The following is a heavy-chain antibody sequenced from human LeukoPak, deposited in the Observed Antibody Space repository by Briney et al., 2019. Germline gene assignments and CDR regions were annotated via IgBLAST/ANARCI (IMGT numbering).Heavy chain of an antibody. Sequence: SQTLSLTCTVSGGSISSGGYYWSWIRQHPGKGLEWIGYIYYSGSTYYNPSLKSRITISVDTSKNQFSLKLSSVAAADTAVYYCARTSGYYYPPHFWGQGTLVTVSS. CDR1: GGSISSGGYY. CDR3: ARTSGYYYPPHF. J-gene: IGHJ4*02. CDR2: IYYSGST. V-gene: IGHV4-31*03. D-gene: IGHD3-22*01.